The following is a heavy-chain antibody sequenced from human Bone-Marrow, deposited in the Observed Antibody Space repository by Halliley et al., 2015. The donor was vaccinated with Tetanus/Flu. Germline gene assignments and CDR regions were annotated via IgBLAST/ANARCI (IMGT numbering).Heavy chain of an antibody. V-gene: IGHV4-59*09. D-gene: IGHD2-15*01. CDR3: ARGGGLGYCSGGTCFPY. Sequence: YVSQSGTPNYTPSFKSRVTISADTSNNLFFLKLTSMTAADTAVYYCARGGGLGYCSGGTCFPYWGQGTLVTVSS. CDR2: VSQSGTP. J-gene: IGHJ4*02.